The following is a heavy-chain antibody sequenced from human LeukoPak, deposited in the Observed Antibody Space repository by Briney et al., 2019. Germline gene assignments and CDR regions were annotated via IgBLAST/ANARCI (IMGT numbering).Heavy chain of an antibody. J-gene: IGHJ3*02. D-gene: IGHD6-13*01. V-gene: IGHV4-61*01. Sequence: SETLSLTCTVSGGSVSSGSYYWSWIRQPPGKGLEWIGYIYYSGSTNYNPSLKSRVTISVDTSKNQFSLKLSSVTAADTAVYYCARLSRIAAAGYDAFDIWGQGTMVTVSS. CDR3: ARLSRIAAAGYDAFDI. CDR1: GGSVSSGSYY. CDR2: IYYSGST.